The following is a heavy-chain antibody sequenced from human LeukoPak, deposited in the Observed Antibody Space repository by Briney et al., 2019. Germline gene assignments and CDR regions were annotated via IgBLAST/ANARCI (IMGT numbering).Heavy chain of an antibody. CDR3: ARDSSYYYDSSGYRLFDY. D-gene: IGHD3-22*01. V-gene: IGHV4-61*02. Sequence: PSQTLSLTCTVSGGSISSGSYYWSWIRQPAGKGLEWIGRIYTSGSTNYNPSLKSRVTISVDTSKNQFSLKLSSVTAADTAVYYCARDSSYYYDSSGYRLFDYWGQGTLVTVSS. CDR1: GGSISSGSYY. J-gene: IGHJ4*02. CDR2: IYTSGST.